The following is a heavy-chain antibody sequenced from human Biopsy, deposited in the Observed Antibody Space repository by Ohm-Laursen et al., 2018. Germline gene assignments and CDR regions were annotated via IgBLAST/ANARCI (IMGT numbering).Heavy chain of an antibody. J-gene: IGHJ5*02. CDR3: ARSFGVVINFEHNWFDP. Sequence: SSVKVSCKASGYTFTGYHVHWVRQAPGQGLEWMGGINPMFGTAKYAQRFQGRVTITADKSTSTADMELSSLRSDDTAVYYCARSFGVVINFEHNWFDPWGQGTLVIVST. CDR1: GYTFTGYH. CDR2: INPMFGTA. D-gene: IGHD3-3*01. V-gene: IGHV1-69*06.